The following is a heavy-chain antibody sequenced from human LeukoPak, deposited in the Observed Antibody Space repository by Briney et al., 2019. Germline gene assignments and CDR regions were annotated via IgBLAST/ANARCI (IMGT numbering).Heavy chain of an antibody. D-gene: IGHD2-21*02. CDR1: GASSSNYY. Sequence: TSETLSLTCGVSGASSSNYYWNWIRQPPGKGLEWIGETTHDGRINYNASLRGRATISGDTSKSQFSLKLTSVTAADTAVYYCAPIYGDFSDFDYCGQGILVTVSS. V-gene: IGHV4-34*01. J-gene: IGHJ4*02. CDR2: TTHDGRI. CDR3: APIYGDFSDFDY.